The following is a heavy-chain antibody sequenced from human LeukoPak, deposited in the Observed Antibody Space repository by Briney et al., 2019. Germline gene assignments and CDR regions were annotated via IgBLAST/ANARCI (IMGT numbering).Heavy chain of an antibody. D-gene: IGHD3-9*01. V-gene: IGHV3-30*03. CDR3: ARAKSYFNFDY. Sequence: GGSLRLSCAASGFTFSSYSMNWVRQAPGKGLEWVAVISYDGSNKYYADSVKGRFTISRDNSKNTLYLQMNSLRAEDTAVYYCARAKSYFNFDYWGQGTLVTVSS. CDR1: GFTFSSYS. J-gene: IGHJ4*02. CDR2: ISYDGSNK.